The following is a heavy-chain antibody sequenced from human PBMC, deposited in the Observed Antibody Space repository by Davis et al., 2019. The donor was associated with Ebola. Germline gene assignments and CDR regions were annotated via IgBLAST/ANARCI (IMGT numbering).Heavy chain of an antibody. V-gene: IGHV3-NL1*01. J-gene: IGHJ5*02. CDR1: GFNFRSYG. Sequence: GESLKISCAASGFNFRSYGMHWVRQAPGKGLEWLSMVHSVSGIFYADSVRGRFTIYTDTSKNTLFLQMNSLRVDDTAVYYCATRGPWGQGTLVTVSS. CDR2: VHSVSGI. D-gene: IGHD3-10*01. CDR3: ATRGP.